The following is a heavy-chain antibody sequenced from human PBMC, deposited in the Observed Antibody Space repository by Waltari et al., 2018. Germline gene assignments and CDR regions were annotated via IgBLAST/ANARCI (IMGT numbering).Heavy chain of an antibody. CDR3: ASYGDHPHWYFDL. CDR1: GYSISSGYY. D-gene: IGHD4-17*01. CDR2: IYHSGST. V-gene: IGHV4-38-2*01. Sequence: QVQLQESGPGLVKPSETLSLTCAVSGYSISSGYYWGWIRQPPGKGLEWIGSIYHSGSTYYNPSLKSRVTISVDTSKNQFSLKLSSVTAADTAVYYCASYGDHPHWYFDLWGRGTLVTVSS. J-gene: IGHJ2*01.